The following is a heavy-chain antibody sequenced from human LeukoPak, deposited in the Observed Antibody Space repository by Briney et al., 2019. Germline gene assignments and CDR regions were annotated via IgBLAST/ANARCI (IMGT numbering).Heavy chain of an antibody. CDR2: INPSGGST. V-gene: IGHV1-46*01. CDR3: ARDLAVGASKFDP. Sequence: ASVKVSCKASGYTFTSYYMFWVRQAPGQGLEWMGIINPSGGSTSYAQKFQGRVTMTRDMSTSTVYMELSSLRSEDTALYYCARDLAVGASKFDPWGQGTLVTVSS. J-gene: IGHJ5*02. CDR1: GYTFTSYY. D-gene: IGHD1-26*01.